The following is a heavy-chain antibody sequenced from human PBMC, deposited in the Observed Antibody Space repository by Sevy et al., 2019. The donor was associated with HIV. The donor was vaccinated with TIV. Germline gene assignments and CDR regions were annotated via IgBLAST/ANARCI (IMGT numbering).Heavy chain of an antibody. J-gene: IGHJ4*02. CDR3: ALAAQVTMRVAVCFFEY. CDR1: GGTFSSYP. D-gene: IGHD3-22*01. Sequence: ASVKVSCKASGGTFSSYPFSWVRQAPGQGLEWMGGFIPIFGTTKSAQKFQGRLTINADESTSTAYIELGSLRSDDTAVYYCALAAQVTMRVAVCFFEYWGQGTLVTVSS. V-gene: IGHV1-69*13. CDR2: FIPIFGTT.